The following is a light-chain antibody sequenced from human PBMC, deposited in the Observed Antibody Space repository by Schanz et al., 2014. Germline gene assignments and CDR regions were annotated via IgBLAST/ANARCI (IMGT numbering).Light chain of an antibody. CDR2: EVN. CDR1: SSDVGGYNY. J-gene: IGLJ2*01. CDR3: SLYAGSNNMV. Sequence: QSALTQPPSASGSPGQSVTISCSGTSSDVGGYNYVSWYQQYPGKAPKVMIYEVNKRPSGVPDRFSGSKSGNTASLTVSGLQAEDEADYYCSLYAGSNNMVFGGGTKLTVL. V-gene: IGLV2-8*01.